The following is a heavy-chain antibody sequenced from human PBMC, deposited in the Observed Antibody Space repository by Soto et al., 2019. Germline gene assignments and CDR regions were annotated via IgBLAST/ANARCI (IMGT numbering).Heavy chain of an antibody. CDR2: IYYSGST. D-gene: IGHD3-22*01. J-gene: IGHJ4*02. CDR3: ARHNSYYYDSSGLDY. Sequence: SETLSLTCTVSGGSSSSSSYYWGWIRQPPGKGLEWIGSIYYSGSTYYNPSLKSRVTISVDTSKNQFSLKLSSVTAADTAVYYCARHNSYYYDSSGLDYWGQGTLVTVSS. V-gene: IGHV4-39*01. CDR1: GGSSSSSSYY.